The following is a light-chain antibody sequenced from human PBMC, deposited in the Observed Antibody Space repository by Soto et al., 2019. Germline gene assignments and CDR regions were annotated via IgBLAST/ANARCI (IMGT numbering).Light chain of an antibody. CDR3: HQLNAYPLT. Sequence: IQLTQSPSSLSASVGDRVTITCRASQGISTYLTWYQQKPGKAPKLLIFAATTLQSGVPSRFSGSGSGTAFTLTISRLQPEDFATYYCHQLNAYPLTFGPGTRVDFQ. CDR2: AAT. V-gene: IGKV1-9*01. CDR1: QGISTY. J-gene: IGKJ3*01.